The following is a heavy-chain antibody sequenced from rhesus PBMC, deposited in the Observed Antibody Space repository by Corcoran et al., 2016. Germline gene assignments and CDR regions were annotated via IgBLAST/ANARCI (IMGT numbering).Heavy chain of an antibody. Sequence: EVQLVESGGGLAKPGGSLRLSCAASGFTFSSYWMNWVRQALGKGLEWVSAINCGGGSTYYAESVKGRFTISRDNTKSTLSLQMNSLRADDTAVYYCAKGEDCSCIYCYPYFDCWGQGVLVTVSS. CDR1: GFTFSSYW. CDR3: AKGEDCSCIYCYPYFDC. J-gene: IGHJ4*01. V-gene: IGHV3S25*01. D-gene: IGHD2-27*01. CDR2: INCGGGST.